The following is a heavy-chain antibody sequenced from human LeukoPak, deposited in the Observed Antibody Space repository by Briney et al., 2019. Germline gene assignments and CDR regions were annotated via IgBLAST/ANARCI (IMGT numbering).Heavy chain of an antibody. CDR2: IIPIFVTA. D-gene: IGHD3-22*01. J-gene: IGHJ5*02. CDR3: ARGDYYDSSGYYYWFDP. V-gene: IGHV1-69*05. CDR1: GGTFSSYA. Sequence: GSSVKVSCKASGGTFSSYAISGGRQAPGQGLEWMGGIIPIFVTANYAQKFQGRVTITTDESTSTAYLELSSLRSEDTAVYYCARGDYYDSSGYYYWFDPWGQGTLVTVSS.